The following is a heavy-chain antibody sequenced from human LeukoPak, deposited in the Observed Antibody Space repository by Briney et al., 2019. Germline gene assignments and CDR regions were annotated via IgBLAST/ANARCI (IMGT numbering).Heavy chain of an antibody. D-gene: IGHD4-17*01. CDR3: ARSYGDYSNWFDP. CDR2: IRYDGSNK. Sequence: TGGSLRLSCAASGFTFSYYGMRWVRQAPGKGLEWVAFIRYDGSNKYYADSVKGRFTISRDNSKNTLYLQMNSLRAEDTAVYYCARSYGDYSNWFDPWGQGTLVTVSS. V-gene: IGHV3-30*02. CDR1: GFTFSYYG. J-gene: IGHJ5*02.